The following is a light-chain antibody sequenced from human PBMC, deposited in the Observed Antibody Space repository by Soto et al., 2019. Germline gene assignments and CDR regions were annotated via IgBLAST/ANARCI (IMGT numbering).Light chain of an antibody. Sequence: DIQMTQSPSSLSASVGDRVTITCRASQSISNYLNWYQQKPGKAPNLLIYTASSLQSGVPSRFSGSGCGTIFILTISSLKAEFFATYYCQQFNSTPVTFGRGTRV. J-gene: IGKJ4*01. V-gene: IGKV1-39*01. CDR2: TAS. CDR3: QQFNSTPVT. CDR1: QSISNY.